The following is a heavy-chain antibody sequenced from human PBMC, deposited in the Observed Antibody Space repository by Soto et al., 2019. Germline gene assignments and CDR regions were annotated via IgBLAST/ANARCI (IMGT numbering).Heavy chain of an antibody. V-gene: IGHV1-3*01. J-gene: IGHJ6*02. D-gene: IGHD3-22*01. CDR2: INAGNGNT. Sequence: ASVKVSCKASGYTFTSYAMHWVRQAPGQRLEWMGWINAGNGNTKYSQKFQGRVTMTRDTSTSTVYMELSSLRSEDTAVYYCARGGYYDTTGYYYGMDVWGQGTTVTVSS. CDR1: GYTFTSYA. CDR3: ARGGYYDTTGYYYGMDV.